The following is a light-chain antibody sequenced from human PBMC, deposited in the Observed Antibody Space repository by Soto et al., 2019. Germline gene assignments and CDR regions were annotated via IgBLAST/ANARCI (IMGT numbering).Light chain of an antibody. Sequence: PSSLSASVGDSVTITCRASQRIGPYVNWYQQTPGKAPKLLIYAASRLQSGVPSRFRGSGAGAAFTRTISNLQPEDVATDVCQQSYSTPLTFCGGTQVDIK. CDR2: AAS. CDR3: QQSYSTPLT. V-gene: IGKV1-39*01. J-gene: IGKJ4*01. CDR1: QRIGPY.